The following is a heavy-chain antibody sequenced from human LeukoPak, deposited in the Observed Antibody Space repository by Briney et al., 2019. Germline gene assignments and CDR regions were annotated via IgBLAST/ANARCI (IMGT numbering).Heavy chain of an antibody. D-gene: IGHD3-22*01. CDR3: AKLPTSPPNRQNYYDSSGYYLYYYYGMDV. CDR2: IYPGDSDT. J-gene: IGHJ6*02. CDR1: GYSFTSYW. Sequence: KPGESLKISCKGSGYSFTSYWIGWVRPMPGKGLEWMGIIYPGDSDTRYNPSFQGQVTISADKSINTAYLQLNRLKASDTAMYYFAKLPTSPPNRQNYYDSSGYYLYYYYGMDVWGQGTTVTVSS. V-gene: IGHV5-51*01.